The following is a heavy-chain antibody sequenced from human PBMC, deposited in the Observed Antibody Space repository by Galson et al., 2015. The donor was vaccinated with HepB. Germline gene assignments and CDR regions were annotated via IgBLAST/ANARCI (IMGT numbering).Heavy chain of an antibody. CDR3: ARGADPYDSSGYPRSPFDY. D-gene: IGHD3-22*01. J-gene: IGHJ4*02. CDR1: GFTFSSYA. Sequence: SLRLSCAASGFTFSSYAMHWVRQAPGKGLEWVAVISYDGSNKYYADSVKGRFTISRDNSKNTLYLQMNSLRAEDTAVYYCARGADPYDSSGYPRSPFDYWGQGTLVTVSS. V-gene: IGHV3-30-3*01. CDR2: ISYDGSNK.